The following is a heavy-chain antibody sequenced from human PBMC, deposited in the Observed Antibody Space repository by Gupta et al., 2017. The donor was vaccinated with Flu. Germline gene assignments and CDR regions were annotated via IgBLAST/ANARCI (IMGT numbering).Heavy chain of an antibody. V-gene: IGHV3-23*01. CDR3: ARGVAATGD. D-gene: IGHD2-15*01. J-gene: IGHJ1*01. Sequence: EVQLLESGGDLVQPGGSLRLSCVASGFTFRSDGMSWVRQAPGKGLEWVSGISDSGGSIYYADSATGRFTISRSNSKNTLYLQMNSLRVDDTAVYYCARGVAATGDWGQGTLVTVSS. CDR2: ISDSGGSI. CDR1: GFTFRSDG.